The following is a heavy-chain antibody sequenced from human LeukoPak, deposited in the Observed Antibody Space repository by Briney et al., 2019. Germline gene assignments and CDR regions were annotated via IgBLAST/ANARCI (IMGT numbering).Heavy chain of an antibody. CDR3: ARGYSSWGAFDI. V-gene: IGHV4-61*02. Sequence: ASQTLSLTCTVSGGSISSGSYYWSWIRQPAGKGLEWIGRIYTSGSTNYNPSLKSRVTISVDTSKNQFSLKLSSVTAADTAVHYCARGYSSWGAFDIWGQGTMVTVSS. CDR1: GGSISSGSYY. D-gene: IGHD6-13*01. CDR2: IYTSGST. J-gene: IGHJ3*02.